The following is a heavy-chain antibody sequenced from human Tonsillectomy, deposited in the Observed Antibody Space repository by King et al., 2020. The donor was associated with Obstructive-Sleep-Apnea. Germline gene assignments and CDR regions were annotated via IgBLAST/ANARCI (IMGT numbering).Heavy chain of an antibody. J-gene: IGHJ4*02. CDR2: IYYSGST. D-gene: IGHD3-10*01. V-gene: IGHV4-31*03. CDR1: GGSISSDGYY. Sequence: VQLQESGPGLVKPSQTLSLTFIVSGGSISSDGYYWSWIRQHPGKGLEWIAYIYYSGSTYYNPSLKSRVTISVDTSKNQLSLKLSSMTAADTAVYYCARGSPYYFDYWGQGTLVTVSS. CDR3: ARGSPYYFDY.